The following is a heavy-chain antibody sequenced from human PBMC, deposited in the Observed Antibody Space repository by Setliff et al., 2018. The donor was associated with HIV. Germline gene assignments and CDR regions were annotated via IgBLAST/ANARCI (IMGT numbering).Heavy chain of an antibody. CDR1: GGPIRSPNW. Sequence: SETLSLTCTVSGGPIRSPNWWSWVRQPPGKGLEWIGEIFHGGNTNYSPSLESRVTLSVDKSKNQFSLRLSSVTAADTAVYYCATLAAAGESYDYWGQGSLVTVSS. J-gene: IGHJ4*02. D-gene: IGHD6-13*01. CDR3: ATLAAAGESYDY. CDR2: IFHGGNT. V-gene: IGHV4-4*02.